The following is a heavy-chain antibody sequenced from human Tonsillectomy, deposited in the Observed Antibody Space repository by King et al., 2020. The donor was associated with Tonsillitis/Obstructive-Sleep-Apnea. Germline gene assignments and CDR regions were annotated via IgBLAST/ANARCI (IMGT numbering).Heavy chain of an antibody. V-gene: IGHV3-64D*08. Sequence: QLVQSGGGLVQPGGSLRLSCAASGFNFNIYTMHWVRQAPGRGLEFVSSIGGNGCNTYYSDSVKGRFSISRDNSKNTLDLQMSSLRPEDTAVYYCVKDPHSSTWSTDSFDIWGQGTMVTVSS. J-gene: IGHJ3*02. CDR2: IGGNGCNT. CDR3: VKDPHSSTWSTDSFDI. CDR1: GFNFNIYT. D-gene: IGHD6-13*01.